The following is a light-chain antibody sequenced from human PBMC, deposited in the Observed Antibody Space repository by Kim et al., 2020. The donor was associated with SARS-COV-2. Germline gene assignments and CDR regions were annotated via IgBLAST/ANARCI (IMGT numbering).Light chain of an antibody. CDR2: QDN. J-gene: IGLJ2*01. V-gene: IGLV3-1*01. Sequence: SYELTQPPSVSVSPGQTASISCSGNKLGNKYACWYQQKPGQYPVLVIYQDNRRGSGIPERFSGSNSGNTATLTISGTQTMDEADYYCLTWDSHTAIFGGGTQLTVL. CDR3: LTWDSHTAI. CDR1: KLGNKY.